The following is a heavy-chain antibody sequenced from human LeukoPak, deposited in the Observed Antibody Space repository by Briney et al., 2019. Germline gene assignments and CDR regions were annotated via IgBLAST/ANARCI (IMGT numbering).Heavy chain of an antibody. CDR2: ISGYTGNT. CDR1: GYTFTYYG. D-gene: IGHD1-26*01. V-gene: IGHV1-18*01. Sequence: HGASVKVSCKASGYTFTYYGLSWVRQAPGQGLEWVGWISGYTGNTSYAQRLQGRVTMTTDTSTSTAYMDLRSLRSDDTAVYYCARSGWELLRHDTFDIWGQGTMLTVSS. CDR3: ARSGWELLRHDTFDI. J-gene: IGHJ3*02.